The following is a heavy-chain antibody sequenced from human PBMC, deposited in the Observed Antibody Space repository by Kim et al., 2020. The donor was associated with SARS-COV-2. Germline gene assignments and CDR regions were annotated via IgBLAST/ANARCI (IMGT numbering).Heavy chain of an antibody. V-gene: IGHV4-39*01. D-gene: IGHD6-19*01. Sequence: SNPSLKSLVTISVDTSKNQFSLKLSSVTAADTAVYYCARSIAVAGEGFDYWGQGTLVTVSS. CDR3: ARSIAVAGEGFDY. J-gene: IGHJ4*02.